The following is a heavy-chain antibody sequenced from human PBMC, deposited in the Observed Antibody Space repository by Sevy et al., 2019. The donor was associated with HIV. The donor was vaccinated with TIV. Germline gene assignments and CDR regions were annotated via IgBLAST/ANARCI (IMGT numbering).Heavy chain of an antibody. V-gene: IGHV4-59*01. CDR1: DDSIRTYY. CDR3: AGRSYFDL. J-gene: IGHJ2*01. CDR2: VHYSGST. Sequence: SETLSLTCSVSDDSIRTYYWHWIRQPPGKGLEWIGYVHYSGSTNYNPSLRGRVTISVDTSKSHFSLKLSPVTAADTAVYYCAGRSYFDLWGRGTLVTASS.